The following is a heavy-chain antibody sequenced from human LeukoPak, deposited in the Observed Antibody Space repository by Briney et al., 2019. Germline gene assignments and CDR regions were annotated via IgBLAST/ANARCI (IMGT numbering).Heavy chain of an antibody. V-gene: IGHV3-53*01. J-gene: IGHJ4*02. CDR3: SPSRAAGGKTDY. CDR2: IYHNGDT. CDR1: GFAVTTNH. D-gene: IGHD3-16*01. Sequence: PGGSLRLSCAGAGFAVTTNHMTWVRQAPGKGLQCVSIIYHNGDTFYEDSVRGRFTISRDISTNTVDLLMNSLRPEDTAVYYCSPSRAAGGKTDYWGQETLVTVSS.